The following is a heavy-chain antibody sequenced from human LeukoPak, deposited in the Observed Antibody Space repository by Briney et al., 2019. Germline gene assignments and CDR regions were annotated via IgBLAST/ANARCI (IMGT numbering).Heavy chain of an antibody. Sequence: PSETLSLTCTVSSASISSSPYFWGWIRQSPGTGLEWIGSISYSGTTYYNPSLKSRVTISVDTSKNQFSLKLSSVTAADTAVYYCARRSLWFGERPPYYYYYYMDVWGKGTTVTISS. D-gene: IGHD3-10*01. V-gene: IGHV4-39*07. CDR3: ARRSLWFGERPPYYYYYYMDV. J-gene: IGHJ6*03. CDR2: ISYSGTT. CDR1: SASISSSPYF.